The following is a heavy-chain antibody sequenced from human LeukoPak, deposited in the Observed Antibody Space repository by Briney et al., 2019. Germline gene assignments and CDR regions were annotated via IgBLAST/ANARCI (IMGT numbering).Heavy chain of an antibody. V-gene: IGHV1-46*01. J-gene: IGHJ6*02. CDR2: INPSGGST. Sequence: ASVKVSCKASGYTFTSYYMHWVRQAPGQGLEWMGIINPSGGSTSYAQKFQGRVTMTRDTSTSTVYMGLSSLRSEDTAVYYCAYVVPAAHYYYGMDVWGQGTTVTVSS. D-gene: IGHD2-2*01. CDR3: AYVVPAAHYYYGMDV. CDR1: GYTFTSYY.